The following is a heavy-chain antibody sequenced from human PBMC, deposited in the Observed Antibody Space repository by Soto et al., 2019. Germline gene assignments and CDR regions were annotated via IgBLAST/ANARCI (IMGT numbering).Heavy chain of an antibody. CDR1: GGSFSGYY. CDR3: VRAVGRDGSSWYRGAYDS. J-gene: IGHJ4*02. CDR2: INHSGST. D-gene: IGHD6-13*01. V-gene: IGHV4-34*10. Sequence: PSETLSLTCAVYGGSFSGYYGSWIRQPPGKGLEWIGEINHSGSTNYNPSLKSRVTLTRDTSKTTAYMELSSLKSDDTAVFYCVRAVGRDGSSWYRGAYDSWGQGTLVTVSS.